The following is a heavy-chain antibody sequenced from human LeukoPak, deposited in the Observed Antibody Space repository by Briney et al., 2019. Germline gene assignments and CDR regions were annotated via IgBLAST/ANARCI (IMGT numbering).Heavy chain of an antibody. CDR3: ARGRPVLLWFGRTGGFDP. D-gene: IGHD3-10*01. V-gene: IGHV4-34*01. J-gene: IGHJ5*02. CDR2: INHSGST. CDR1: GGSFSGYY. Sequence: SETLSLTCAVYGGSFSGYYWSWIRQPPGKGLEWIGEINHSGSTYYNPSLKSRVTISVDTSKNQFSLKLSSVTAADTAVYYCARGRPVLLWFGRTGGFDPWGQGTLVTVSS.